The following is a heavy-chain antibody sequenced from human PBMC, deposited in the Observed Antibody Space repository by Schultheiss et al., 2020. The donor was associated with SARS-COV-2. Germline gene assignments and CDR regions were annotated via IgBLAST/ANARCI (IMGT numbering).Heavy chain of an antibody. D-gene: IGHD2-15*01. CDR3: AVVVTSDAFDI. V-gene: IGHV4-39*07. CDR2: INRSGST. CDR1: GGSISSGAYY. J-gene: IGHJ3*02. Sequence: SETLSLTCTVSGGSISSGAYYWSWIRQPPGKGLEWIGEINRSGSTNYNPSLKSRVTISVDTSKNQFSLKLSSVTAADTAVYYCAVVVTSDAFDIWGQGTMVTVSS.